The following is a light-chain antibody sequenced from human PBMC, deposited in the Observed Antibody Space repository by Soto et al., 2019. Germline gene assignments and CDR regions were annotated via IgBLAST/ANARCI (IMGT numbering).Light chain of an antibody. V-gene: IGLV1-51*01. CDR1: ASNVGAHF. CDR3: GTWDSGLTVGV. J-gene: IGLJ2*01. CDR2: DND. Sequence: QSVLTHPPSVSAAPGQRVTIACSGGASNVGAHFVSWYRHHPGAAPKLLIYDNDERPSDIPDRFSGSKSDTSATLTITGPQTGDAADYYRGTWDSGLTVGVFGGGTNLPVL.